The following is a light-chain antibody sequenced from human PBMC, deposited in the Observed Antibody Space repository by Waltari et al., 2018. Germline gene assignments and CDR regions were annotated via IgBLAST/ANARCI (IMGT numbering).Light chain of an antibody. CDR3: QRRSNSPPWT. V-gene: IGKV3-11*01. CDR1: QSVSTS. Sequence: EILLTQSPVTLSLSPGERATLSCRASQSVSTSLAWYQHRPGQAPRLLIYDASTRATGIPARFSGSGSGTDFTLTISSLEPEDFAVYYCQRRSNSPPWTFGQGTTVEVK. J-gene: IGKJ1*01. CDR2: DAS.